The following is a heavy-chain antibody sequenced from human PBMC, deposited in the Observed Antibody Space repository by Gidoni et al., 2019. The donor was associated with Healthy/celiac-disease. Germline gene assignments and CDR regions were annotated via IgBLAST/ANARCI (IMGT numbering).Heavy chain of an antibody. CDR3: ARDDGAAGIHY. J-gene: IGHJ4*02. D-gene: IGHD6-13*01. CDR1: GFTFSSYA. CDR2: ISSNGGST. V-gene: IGHV3-64*01. Sequence: EVQLVESGGGLVQPGGSLRLSCAAPGFTFSSYAMHWVRQAPGKGLEYVSAISSNGGSTYYANSVKGRFTISRDNSKNTLYLQMGSLRAEDMAVYYCARDDGAAGIHYWGQGTLVTVSS.